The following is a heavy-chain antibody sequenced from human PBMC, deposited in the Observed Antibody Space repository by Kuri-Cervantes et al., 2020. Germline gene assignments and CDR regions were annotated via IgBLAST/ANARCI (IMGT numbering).Heavy chain of an antibody. Sequence: ASVKVSCKASGYTFTSYDINWVRQATGQGLEWMGWMNPNSGNTGYAQKFQGRVTMTRNTSISTAYMELRSLRSDDTAVYYCARGSFGYSYGYRYFDYWGQGTLVTVSS. J-gene: IGHJ4*02. CDR3: ARGSFGYSYGYRYFDY. CDR2: MNPNSGNT. CDR1: GYTFTSYD. V-gene: IGHV1-8*01. D-gene: IGHD5-18*01.